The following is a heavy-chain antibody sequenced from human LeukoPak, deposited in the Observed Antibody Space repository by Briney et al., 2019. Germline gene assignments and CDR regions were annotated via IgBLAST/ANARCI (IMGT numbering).Heavy chain of an antibody. Sequence: VGSLRLSCTASGFTFSNYPIHWVRQAPGKGLEYVSAISGNGGATYYANSVKDRFTISRDNSKNTLYLQMGSLRADDTAVYYCAREEPAGSSDYWGLGTLVTVSS. D-gene: IGHD2-15*01. CDR3: AREEPAGSSDY. J-gene: IGHJ4*02. CDR1: GFTFSNYP. CDR2: ISGNGGAT. V-gene: IGHV3-64*01.